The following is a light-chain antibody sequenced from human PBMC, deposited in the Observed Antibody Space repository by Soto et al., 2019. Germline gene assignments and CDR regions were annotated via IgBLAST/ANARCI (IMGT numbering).Light chain of an antibody. V-gene: IGLV2-8*01. CDR3: SSYAGTNIPVV. CDR1: SSDVGGYNF. J-gene: IGLJ2*01. Sequence: QSALTQPPSASGSPGQSVTISCTGSSSDVGGYNFVSWYRQHPGKAPKLMIYEVSERPSGVPNRFSGSKSGNTASLTVSGLQTDDEADYYCSSYAGTNIPVVFGGGTKLTVL. CDR2: EVS.